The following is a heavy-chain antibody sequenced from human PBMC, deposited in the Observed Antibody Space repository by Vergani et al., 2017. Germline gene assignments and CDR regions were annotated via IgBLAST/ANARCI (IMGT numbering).Heavy chain of an antibody. D-gene: IGHD3-10*01. CDR2: NYNGDVT. CDR3: ARGNFYGSGTYVDP. Sequence: QLVESGGGLVQPGVSLRLSCAASGSTVSGNYMTWVRQAPGKGLEWVSHNYNGDVTHYTDSVKGRVTISSDTSKNTLHLKINNLRVEDTAVYYCARGNFYGSGTYVDPWGQGTMVTVSS. J-gene: IGHJ5*02. CDR1: GSTVSGNY. V-gene: IGHV3-66*02.